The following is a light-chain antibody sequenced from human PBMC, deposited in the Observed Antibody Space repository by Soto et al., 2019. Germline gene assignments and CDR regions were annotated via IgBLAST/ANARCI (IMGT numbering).Light chain of an antibody. J-gene: IGLJ3*02. Sequence: QSVLTQPPSASGSPGQSVTISCTGTSSDVGAYKYVSWYQQYPGKAPKLMIFEVSKRPSGVPDRFSGSKSGNTASLTVSGLQAEDEEDYYCTSYVGSNIWVFGGGTKLTVL. V-gene: IGLV2-8*01. CDR1: SSDVGAYKY. CDR2: EVS. CDR3: TSYVGSNIWV.